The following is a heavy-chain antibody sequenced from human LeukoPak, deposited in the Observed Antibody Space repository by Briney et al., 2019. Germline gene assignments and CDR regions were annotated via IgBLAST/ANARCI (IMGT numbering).Heavy chain of an antibody. D-gene: IGHD4-17*01. CDR2: IYYSGST. CDR3: ARGDDYATLDY. V-gene: IGHV4-59*01. CDR1: GGSLSSYY. J-gene: IGHJ4*02. Sequence: SETLSLTCTVSGGSLSSYYWSWIRQPPGKGLEWIGYIYYSGSTNYNPSLKRRVTISVDTSKNQFSLKLSSVTAADTAVYYCARGDDYATLDYWGQGTLVTVSS.